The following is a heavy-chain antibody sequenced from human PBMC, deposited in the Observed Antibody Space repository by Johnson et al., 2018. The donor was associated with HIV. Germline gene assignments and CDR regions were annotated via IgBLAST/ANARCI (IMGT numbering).Heavy chain of an antibody. D-gene: IGHD5-12*01. V-gene: IGHV3-20*04. J-gene: IGHJ3*02. CDR1: GFQFSAHA. CDR2: INWNGGST. CDR3: ARLFDIVATIDSFDI. Sequence: EVQLLESGGDLVQPGGSLRLSCETSGFQFSAHAMNWVRQATGKGLVWVSGINWNGGSTGYAASVKGRFTISRDKAKNSLYLQMNSLRSEDTALYYCARLFDIVATIDSFDIWGQGTMVTVSS.